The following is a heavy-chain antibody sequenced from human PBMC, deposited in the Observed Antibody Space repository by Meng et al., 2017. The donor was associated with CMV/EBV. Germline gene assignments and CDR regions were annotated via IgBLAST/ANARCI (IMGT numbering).Heavy chain of an antibody. Sequence: ASVKVSCKASGYTFTSYRISWVRQAPGQGLEWMGWISTNNGNTNYAHKLQGRVTMTTDTSTSTVYMELSSLRSEDTAVYYCARGAVVVVPAADDAFDIWGQGTMVTVSS. CDR1: GYTFTSYR. D-gene: IGHD2-2*01. V-gene: IGHV1-18*01. J-gene: IGHJ3*02. CDR3: ARGAVVVVPAADDAFDI. CDR2: ISTNNGNT.